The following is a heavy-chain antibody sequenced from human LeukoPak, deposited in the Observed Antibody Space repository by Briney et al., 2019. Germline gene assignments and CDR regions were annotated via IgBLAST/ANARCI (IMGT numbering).Heavy chain of an antibody. D-gene: IGHD4-17*01. Sequence: SETLSLTCTVSGGSISSYYWSWIRQPAGKGLEWIGRIYTSGSTNYNPSLKSRVTMSVDTSKNQFSPKLSSVTAADTAVYYCGRDPSTVTPPLWGQGNLVTVSS. J-gene: IGHJ4*02. CDR3: GRDPSTVTPPL. CDR2: IYTSGST. CDR1: GGSISSYY. V-gene: IGHV4-4*07.